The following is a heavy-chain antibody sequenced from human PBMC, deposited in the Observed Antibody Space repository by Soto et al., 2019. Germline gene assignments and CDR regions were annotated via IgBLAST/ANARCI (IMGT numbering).Heavy chain of an antibody. CDR1: GFNFDEYW. J-gene: IGHJ1*01. V-gene: IGHV3-7*01. CDR2: IKHDAGEA. D-gene: IGHD2-21*02. CDR3: AREKSVLAAIGDI. Sequence: SLRLSCTASGFNFDEYWMTWVRHTPGKGLEWVANIKHDAGEAHYVDSVKGRFIIFRDNTRSSLYLQMNSLRVEDTGIYYCAREKSVLAAIGDIWGQGTRVTVSS.